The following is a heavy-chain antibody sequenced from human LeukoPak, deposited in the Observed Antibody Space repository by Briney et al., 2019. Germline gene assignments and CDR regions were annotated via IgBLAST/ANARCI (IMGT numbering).Heavy chain of an antibody. CDR2: INHNGAT. V-gene: IGHV4-34*01. CDR1: GGSFSGYY. J-gene: IGHJ4*02. CDR3: ARGRVTIVRGVLMDH. D-gene: IGHD3-10*01. Sequence: SETLSLTCAVYGGSFSGYYWSWIRQPPGKGLERIGEINHNGATNYNPSLKSRVTISIDTSKKHFSLKLTSVTAADTAVYYCARGRVTIVRGVLMDHWGQGTLVTVSS.